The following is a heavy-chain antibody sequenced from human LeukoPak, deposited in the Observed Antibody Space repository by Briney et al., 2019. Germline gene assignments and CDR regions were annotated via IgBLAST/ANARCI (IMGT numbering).Heavy chain of an antibody. Sequence: SETVSLTCSVSGYSISSGYYWGWIRQPPGKGLEWIGSIHHSGNIYYNPSLKSRLTMSVDTSKNQFSLKMTSVTAADTAFYYCARDQGGTYMNWFDPWGQGTLVTVSS. J-gene: IGHJ5*02. D-gene: IGHD1-26*01. CDR3: ARDQGGTYMNWFDP. CDR1: GYSISSGYY. CDR2: IHHSGNI. V-gene: IGHV4-38-2*02.